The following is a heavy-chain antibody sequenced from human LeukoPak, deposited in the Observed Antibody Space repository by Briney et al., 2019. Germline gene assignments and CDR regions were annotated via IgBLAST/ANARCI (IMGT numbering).Heavy chain of an antibody. CDR2: ISYDGSNK. D-gene: IGHD5-18*01. CDR1: GFTFSDYY. CDR3: AKDRSYSLDAFDI. Sequence: GGSLRLSCAASGFTFSDYYMSWIRQAPGKGLEWVAVISYDGSNKYYADSVKGRFTISRDNSKNTLCLQMNSLRAEDTAVYYCAKDRSYSLDAFDIWVQGTMVTVSS. J-gene: IGHJ3*02. V-gene: IGHV3-30*18.